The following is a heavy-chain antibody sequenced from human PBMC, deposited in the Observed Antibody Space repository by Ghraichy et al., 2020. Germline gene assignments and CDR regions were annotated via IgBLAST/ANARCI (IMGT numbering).Heavy chain of an antibody. D-gene: IGHD2-2*01. Sequence: ASVKVSCKACGETVTSHATYWVRLAPRQRLEWKGWINTNTGNPTYAQGFTGRFVFSLDTSVSTAYLQISSLKAEDTAVYYCARDIFADCSSTSCRDYWGQGTLVTVSS. CDR2: INTNTGNP. CDR3: ARDIFADCSSTSCRDY. J-gene: IGHJ4*02. CDR1: GETVTSHA. V-gene: IGHV7-4-1*02.